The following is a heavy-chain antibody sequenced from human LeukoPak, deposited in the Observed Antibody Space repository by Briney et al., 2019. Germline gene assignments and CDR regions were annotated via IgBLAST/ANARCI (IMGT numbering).Heavy chain of an antibody. D-gene: IGHD3-3*01. J-gene: IGHJ5*02. CDR2: ISAYNGNT. CDR1: GYTFTSYG. V-gene: IGHV1-18*01. Sequence: ASVKVSCKASGYTFTSYGISWVRQAPGERLEWMGWISAYNGNTNYAQKLQGRVTMTTDTSTSTAYMELRSLRSDDTAVYYCARDSDFWSGPGIRFDPWGQGTLVTVSS. CDR3: ARDSDFWSGPGIRFDP.